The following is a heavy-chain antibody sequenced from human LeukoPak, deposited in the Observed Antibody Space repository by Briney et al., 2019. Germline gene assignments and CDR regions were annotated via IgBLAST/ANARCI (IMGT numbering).Heavy chain of an antibody. V-gene: IGHV4-31*03. CDR3: AREGSGYSSGWYDY. D-gene: IGHD6-19*01. Sequence: SETLSLTCTVSGGSISSGGYYWSWIRQHPGKGLEWIGYISYSGSTYYSPSLQSRVTISIDTSKNQFSLQLSSVSAADTAVYYCAREGSGYSSGWYDYWGQGTLVTVSS. CDR1: GGSISSGGYY. CDR2: ISYSGST. J-gene: IGHJ4*02.